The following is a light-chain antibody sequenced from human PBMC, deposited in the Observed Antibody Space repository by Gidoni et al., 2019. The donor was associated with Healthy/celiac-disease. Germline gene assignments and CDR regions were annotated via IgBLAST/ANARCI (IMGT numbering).Light chain of an antibody. CDR3: SSYTSSSTLE. V-gene: IGLV2-14*01. CDR1: SSHVGGYNY. Sequence: QSALTQPASVSGSPGQSLTISCTGTSSHVGGYNYVSWYQQHPGKAPKLMIYEVSNRPSGVSNRFSGSKSGNTASLTISGLQAEDEADYYCSSYTSSSTLEFGGGTKLTVL. J-gene: IGLJ2*01. CDR2: EVS.